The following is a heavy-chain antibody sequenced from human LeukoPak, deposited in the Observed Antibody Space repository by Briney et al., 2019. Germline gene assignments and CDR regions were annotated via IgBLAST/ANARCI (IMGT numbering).Heavy chain of an antibody. J-gene: IGHJ4*02. V-gene: IGHV3-21*01. CDR2: ISSSNTYI. CDR3: ARDDGMVRGVILCY. Sequence: SISSSNTYIYYADSVKGRFTISRDNAKNSLYLQMNSLRAEDTAVYYCARDDGMVRGVILCYWGQGTLVTVSS. D-gene: IGHD3-10*01.